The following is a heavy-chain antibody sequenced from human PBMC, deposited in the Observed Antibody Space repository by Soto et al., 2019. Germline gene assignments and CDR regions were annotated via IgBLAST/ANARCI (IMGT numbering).Heavy chain of an antibody. V-gene: IGHV3-48*02. J-gene: IGHJ3*01. D-gene: IGHD6-19*01. CDR3: ASDGSDKQWLVPDAFDL. Sequence: EVQLVESGGGLVQPGGSLRLSCAASGFTFSSYSMNWVRQAPGKGLEWGSYISSSSSTIYYADSVKGRFTISRDNAKNSLYLQMNSLRDEDTAVYYCASDGSDKQWLVPDAFDLWGQGTMVTVSS. CDR2: ISSSSSTI. CDR1: GFTFSSYS.